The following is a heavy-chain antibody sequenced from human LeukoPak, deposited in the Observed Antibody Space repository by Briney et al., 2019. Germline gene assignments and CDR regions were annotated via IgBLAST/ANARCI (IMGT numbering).Heavy chain of an antibody. CDR2: INPNSGGT. J-gene: IGHJ4*02. V-gene: IGHV1-2*02. CDR3: ARASMVRGVSSLGY. Sequence: ASVKVSCKASGYTFTGYCMHWVRQAPGQGLEWMGWINPNSGGTNYAQKFQGRVTMTRDTSISTAYMELSRLRSDDTAVYYCARASMVRGVSSLGYWGQGTLVTVSS. D-gene: IGHD3-10*01. CDR1: GYTFTGYC.